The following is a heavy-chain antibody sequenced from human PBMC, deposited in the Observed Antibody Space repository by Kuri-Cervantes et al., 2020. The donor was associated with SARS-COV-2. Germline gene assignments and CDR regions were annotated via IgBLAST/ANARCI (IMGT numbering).Heavy chain of an antibody. D-gene: IGHD3-22*01. CDR2: ISGSGGST. J-gene: IGHJ3*02. V-gene: IGHV3-23*01. CDR3: ANGGSGYYLHDAFDI. CDR1: GFTFSSYW. Sequence: GESLKISCAASGFTFSSYWMSWVRQAPGKGLEWVSAISGSGGSTYYADSVKGRFAISRDNSKNTLYLQMNSLRAEDTAVHYCANGGSGYYLHDAFDIWGQGTMVTVSS.